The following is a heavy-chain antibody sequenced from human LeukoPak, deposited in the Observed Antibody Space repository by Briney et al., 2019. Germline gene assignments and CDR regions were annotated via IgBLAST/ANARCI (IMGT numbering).Heavy chain of an antibody. J-gene: IGHJ6*03. D-gene: IGHD6-13*01. CDR2: INAGNGNT. Sequence: GASVKVSCKASGYTFTSYAMHWVRQAPGQRLEWMGWINAGNGNTKYSQKFQGRVTITADESTSTAYMELSSLRSEDTAVYYCARDSEGYSSSWNGRGDYYYYYMDVWGKGTTVTVSS. CDR1: GYTFTSYA. V-gene: IGHV1-3*01. CDR3: ARDSEGYSSSWNGRGDYYYYYMDV.